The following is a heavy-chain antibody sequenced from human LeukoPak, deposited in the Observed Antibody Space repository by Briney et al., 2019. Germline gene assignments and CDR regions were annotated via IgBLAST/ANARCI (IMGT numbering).Heavy chain of an antibody. CDR3: ARGRHYFDY. CDR2: IKQDGSEK. V-gene: IGHV3-7*01. CDR1: GFTFSSYG. Sequence: GGSLRLSCAASGFTFSSYGMHWVRQAPGKGLEWVANIKQDGSEKYYVDSVKGRFTISRDNAKNSLYLQMNSLRAEDTAVYYCARGRHYFDYWGQGTLVTVSS. J-gene: IGHJ4*02.